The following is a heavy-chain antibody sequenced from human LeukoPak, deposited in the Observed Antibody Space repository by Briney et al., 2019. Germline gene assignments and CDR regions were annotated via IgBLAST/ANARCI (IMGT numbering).Heavy chain of an antibody. CDR1: GYTFTSYD. D-gene: IGHD3-22*01. J-gene: IGHJ4*02. Sequence: ASVKVSCKASGYTFTSYDINWVRQATGQGREWMGWMNPNSGNTGYAQKFQGRVTMTRNTSTSTAFMELSSLRSEDTAVYYCETGSQGDHYYDSIIWGQGTLVTVSS. CDR2: MNPNSGNT. CDR3: ETGSQGDHYYDSII. V-gene: IGHV1-8*01.